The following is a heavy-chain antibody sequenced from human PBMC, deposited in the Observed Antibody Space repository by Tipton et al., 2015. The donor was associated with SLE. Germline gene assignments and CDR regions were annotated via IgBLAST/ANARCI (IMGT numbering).Heavy chain of an antibody. CDR2: IYYSGNT. D-gene: IGHD6-19*01. Sequence: TLFLTCTVSGASISSHYWGWIRQSPGKGLEWIGYIYYSGNTNYTPSLKSRASISEDTSKNQLSLRLSSVTAADTAVYYCAREEGQWDAFDIWGQGTMVTVSS. CDR1: GASISSHY. J-gene: IGHJ3*02. V-gene: IGHV4-59*11. CDR3: AREEGQWDAFDI.